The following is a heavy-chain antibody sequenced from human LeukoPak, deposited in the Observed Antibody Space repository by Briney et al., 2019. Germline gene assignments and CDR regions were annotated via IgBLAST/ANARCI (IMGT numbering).Heavy chain of an antibody. Sequence: SVTVSCKASGGTFSSYAISWVRQAPGQGLEWMGGIIPIFGTANYAQKFQGRVTITTDESTSTDYMELSSLRSEDTAVYYCARSGDYGDYVDYYYMDVWGKGTTVTVSS. CDR1: GGTFSSYA. D-gene: IGHD4-17*01. CDR3: ARSGDYGDYVDYYYMDV. J-gene: IGHJ6*03. CDR2: IIPIFGTA. V-gene: IGHV1-69*05.